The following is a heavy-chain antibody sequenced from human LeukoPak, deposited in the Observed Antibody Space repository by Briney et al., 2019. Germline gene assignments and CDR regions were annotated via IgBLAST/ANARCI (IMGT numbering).Heavy chain of an antibody. V-gene: IGHV1-18*01. Sequence: ASVKVSCKASGYTFTDYALHWVRQAPGQRLEWMGWINTYNGHTNYVEKLQDRVTVTTDTSTSTVYMELRSLRSDDTALYYCARGDDAFDFWGQGTMVTVSS. J-gene: IGHJ3*01. CDR2: INTYNGHT. CDR3: ARGDDAFDF. CDR1: GYTFTDYA.